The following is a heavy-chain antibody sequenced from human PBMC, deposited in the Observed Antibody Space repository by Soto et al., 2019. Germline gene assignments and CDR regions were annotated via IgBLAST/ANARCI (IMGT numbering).Heavy chain of an antibody. Sequence: NLLESGGGLVKPGGSLRLSCEGSGFLFSHDYMSWIRQGPEKRLELVAYISSNSTAFYYADSVKGRFTVSKDDAKKSVFLQMTSVISDDTATYYCATGDWSPTNNFDTWGQGTQVIVSA. CDR1: GFLFSHDY. D-gene: IGHD3-3*01. V-gene: IGHV3-11*01. J-gene: IGHJ5*02. CDR2: ISSNSTAF. CDR3: ATGDWSPTNNFDT.